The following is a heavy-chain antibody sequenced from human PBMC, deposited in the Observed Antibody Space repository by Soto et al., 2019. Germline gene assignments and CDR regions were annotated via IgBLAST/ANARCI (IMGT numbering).Heavy chain of an antibody. V-gene: IGHV4-31*03. Sequence: QVQLQESGPGLVKPSQTLSLTCTVSGGSISSSRYYWSWIRQHPGKGLEWIGYIYYSGSTYYNPSLKSRVTISVDTSKNQFSLKLSSVTAADSAVYYCARVRYCSGGSCYPRLDPSGQGTLVTVSS. CDR3: ARVRYCSGGSCYPRLDP. CDR2: IYYSGST. J-gene: IGHJ5*02. CDR1: GGSISSSRYY. D-gene: IGHD2-15*01.